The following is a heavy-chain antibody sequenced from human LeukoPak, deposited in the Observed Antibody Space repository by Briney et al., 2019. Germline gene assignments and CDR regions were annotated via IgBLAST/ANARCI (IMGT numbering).Heavy chain of an antibody. CDR1: GFTVSSNY. CDR2: IYSGGST. D-gene: IGHD3-3*01. CDR3: AKAHGDPYYDFWSGYYTSYYYYGMDV. Sequence: GGSLRLSCAASGFTVSSNYMSWVRQAPGKGLEWVSVIYSGGSTYYADSVKGRFTISRDNSKNTLYLQMNSLRAEDTAVYYCAKAHGDPYYDFWSGYYTSYYYYGMDVWGQGTTVTVSS. J-gene: IGHJ6*02. V-gene: IGHV3-66*01.